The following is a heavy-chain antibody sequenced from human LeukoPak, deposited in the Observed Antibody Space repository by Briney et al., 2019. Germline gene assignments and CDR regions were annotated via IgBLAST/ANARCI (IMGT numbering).Heavy chain of an antibody. CDR3: ATRLPAAILPPNYYDSSXSWDX. D-gene: IGHD3-22*01. Sequence: ASVKVSCKVSGYTLTELSMHWVRQAPGKGLEWMGGFDPEDGETIYAQKFQGRVTMTEDTSTDTAYMELSSLRSEDTAVYYCATRLPAAILPPNYYDSSXSWDXXGQGTLVTVSS. CDR2: FDPEDGET. J-gene: IGHJ4*02. CDR1: GYTLTELS. V-gene: IGHV1-24*01.